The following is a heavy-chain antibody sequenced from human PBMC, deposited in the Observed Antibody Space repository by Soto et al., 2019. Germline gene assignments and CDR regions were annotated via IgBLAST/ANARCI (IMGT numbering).Heavy chain of an antibody. CDR2: ISYDGSIE. CDR3: TKASQSSGYDY. J-gene: IGHJ4*02. CDR1: GFRFSDYG. V-gene: IGHV3-30*18. Sequence: QVQLVESGGGVVQPGKSLRLSCVASGFRFSDYGMHWVRQAPGKGLEWVAVISYDGSIEYYAESVKGRFTVSRENYKSTLFLQMTNLRLEDTAVYYCTKASQSSGYDYWGQGTLVTVSS. D-gene: IGHD3-22*01.